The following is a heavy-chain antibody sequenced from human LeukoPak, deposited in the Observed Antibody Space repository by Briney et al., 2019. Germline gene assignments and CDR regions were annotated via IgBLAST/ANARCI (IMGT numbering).Heavy chain of an antibody. V-gene: IGHV3-21*01. Sequence: SGGSLRLSCAACGFTFSHYTIGWVRQAPGKGLERVASITSNSSHIYYADSVKGRFTISRDNAKNEVYLQMNSLRGEDTAIYYCARVMMGATVTTFHYYCMDVWGVGTAVTVSS. CDR3: ARVMMGATVTTFHYYCMDV. J-gene: IGHJ6*03. CDR2: ITSNSSHI. D-gene: IGHD4-11*01. CDR1: GFTFSHYT.